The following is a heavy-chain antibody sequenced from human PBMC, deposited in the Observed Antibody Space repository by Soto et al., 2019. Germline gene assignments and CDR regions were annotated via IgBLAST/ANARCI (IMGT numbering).Heavy chain of an antibody. CDR1: GFTFSSYG. J-gene: IGHJ4*02. D-gene: IGHD3-3*01. CDR2: ISYDGSNK. Sequence: QVQLVESGGGVVQPGRSLRLSCAASGFTFSSYGMHWVRQAPGKGLEWVAVISYDGSNKYYADSVKGRITISRDNSKNTLYLQMNSLRAEDTAVYYCAKELRFLEWLLGVDYWGQGTLVTVSS. V-gene: IGHV3-30*18. CDR3: AKELRFLEWLLGVDY.